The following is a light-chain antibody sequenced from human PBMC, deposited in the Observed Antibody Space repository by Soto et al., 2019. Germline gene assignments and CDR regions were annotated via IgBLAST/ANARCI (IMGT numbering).Light chain of an antibody. Sequence: DIVLTQSRAILSLSPGDGASLSCRASQSVTNYLAWYQQKPGRAPRLLIYDASRRATGIPARFSGTGSGTDFTLTISSLEPEDFAVYYCQQRTNWPLYTFGQGTKLEI. V-gene: IGKV3-11*01. CDR3: QQRTNWPLYT. CDR2: DAS. CDR1: QSVTNY. J-gene: IGKJ2*01.